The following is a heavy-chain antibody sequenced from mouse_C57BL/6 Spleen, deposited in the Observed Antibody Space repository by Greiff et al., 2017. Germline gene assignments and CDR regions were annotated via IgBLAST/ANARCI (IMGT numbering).Heavy chain of an antibody. J-gene: IGHJ2*01. D-gene: IGHD4-1*01. CDR3: ASLTFDY. V-gene: IGHV5-6*01. CDR2: ISSGGSYT. Sequence: EVQLQQSGGDLVKPGGSLKLSCAASGFTFSSYGMSWVRQTPDKRLEWVATISSGGSYTYYPDSVKGRFTISSDNAKNTLYLQMSSLKSEDTAMYYCASLTFDYWGQGTTLTVSS. CDR1: GFTFSSYG.